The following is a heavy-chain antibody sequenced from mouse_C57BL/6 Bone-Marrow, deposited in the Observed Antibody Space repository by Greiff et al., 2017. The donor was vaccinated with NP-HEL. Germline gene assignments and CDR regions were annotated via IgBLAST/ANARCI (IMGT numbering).Heavy chain of an antibody. CDR2: INPNNGGT. D-gene: IGHD1-1*01. J-gene: IGHJ3*01. V-gene: IGHV1-26*01. Sequence: VQLQQSGPELVKPRASVKISCKASGYTFTDYYMNWVKQSHGKSLEWIGDINPNNGGTSYNQKFKGKATLTVDKSSSTAYMELRSLTSEDSAVYYCARWDYYGSPFAYWGQGTLVTVSA. CDR3: ARWDYYGSPFAY. CDR1: GYTFTDYY.